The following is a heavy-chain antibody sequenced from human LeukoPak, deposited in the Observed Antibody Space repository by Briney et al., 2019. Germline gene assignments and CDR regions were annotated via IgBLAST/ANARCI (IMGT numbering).Heavy chain of an antibody. CDR3: ASVLMVYNNWFDP. J-gene: IGHJ5*02. Sequence: GASVKVSCKASGYTFTAYYVHWVRRAPGQGLEWMGWVNPNTGVTHYTQSFQGRVTMTRDTSISTAYMELSRLRSDDTAVYYCASVLMVYNNWFDPWGQGTLVTVSS. D-gene: IGHD2-8*01. CDR2: VNPNTGVT. V-gene: IGHV1-2*02. CDR1: GYTFTAYY.